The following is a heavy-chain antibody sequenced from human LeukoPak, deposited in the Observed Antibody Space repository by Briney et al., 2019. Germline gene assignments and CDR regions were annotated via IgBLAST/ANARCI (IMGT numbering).Heavy chain of an antibody. Sequence: GGSLRLSCVASGFTFTTYSLNWVRQAPGKGLEWVSSISSTSSYIYYADSVKGRFTLSRDNAKNSLYLQMNSLRAEDTAVYYCARDDHYDILTRLSYGMDVWGQGTTVTVSS. CDR1: GFTFTTYS. D-gene: IGHD3-9*01. CDR2: ISSTSSYI. J-gene: IGHJ6*02. CDR3: ARDDHYDILTRLSYGMDV. V-gene: IGHV3-21*04.